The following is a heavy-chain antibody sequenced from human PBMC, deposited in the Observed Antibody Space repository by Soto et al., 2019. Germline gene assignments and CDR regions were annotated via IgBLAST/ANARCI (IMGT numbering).Heavy chain of an antibody. CDR1: GGSVRSGSYY. V-gene: IGHV4-61*01. J-gene: IGHJ4*02. CDR2: IYQSGTT. Sequence: QLQLQESGPGLLQPSETLSLTCSVSGGSVRSGSYYWTWIRQPPGKGLEWIGYIYQSGTTNYNASLKSRVTISIDTSKNQFFLKLNSVTAADTAVYYCARDSIGRHDYWGQGTLVTVSS. CDR3: ARDSIGRHDY. D-gene: IGHD3-22*01.